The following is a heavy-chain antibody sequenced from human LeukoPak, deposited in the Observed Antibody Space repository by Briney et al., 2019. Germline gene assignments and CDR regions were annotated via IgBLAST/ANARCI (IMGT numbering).Heavy chain of an antibody. CDR3: ARDNPIEEVPGLGPGY. Sequence: GGSLRLSCATSRFTFSTYRMNWVRQAPGKGLEWLSYISSSSSTIYYADSVKGRFTISRDNAKNSLYLQMNSLRAEDTAVYYCARDNPIEEVPGLGPGYWGQGTLVTVSS. J-gene: IGHJ4*02. D-gene: IGHD2-2*01. V-gene: IGHV3-48*04. CDR2: ISSSSSTI. CDR1: RFTFSTYR.